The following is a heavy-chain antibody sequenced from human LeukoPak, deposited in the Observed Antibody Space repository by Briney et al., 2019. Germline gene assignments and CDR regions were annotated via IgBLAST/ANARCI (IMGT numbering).Heavy chain of an antibody. D-gene: IGHD3-3*01. Sequence: GASVKVSCKASGYTFTGYYMHWVRQAPGQGLEWMGWINPNSGGTNYAQKFQGRVTMTRDTSISTAYMELSRLRSDDTAVHYCARVRKSMYYDFWSGYYLDYWGQGTLVTVSS. V-gene: IGHV1-2*02. CDR1: GYTFTGYY. J-gene: IGHJ4*02. CDR2: INPNSGGT. CDR3: ARVRKSMYYDFWSGYYLDY.